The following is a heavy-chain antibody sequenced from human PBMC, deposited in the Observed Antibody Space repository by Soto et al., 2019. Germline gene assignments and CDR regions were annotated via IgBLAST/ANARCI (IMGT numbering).Heavy chain of an antibody. V-gene: IGHV3-23*01. J-gene: IGHJ4*02. Sequence: PGGSLRLSCAASGFTFSSYAMSWVRQAPGKGLEWVSAISGSGGSTYYADSVKGRFTISRDNSKNTLYLQMNSLRAEDTAVYYCAKDLGHSGSYRFALFDYWGQGTLVTVSS. CDR1: GFTFSSYA. CDR3: AKDLGHSGSYRFALFDY. CDR2: ISGSGGST. D-gene: IGHD1-26*01.